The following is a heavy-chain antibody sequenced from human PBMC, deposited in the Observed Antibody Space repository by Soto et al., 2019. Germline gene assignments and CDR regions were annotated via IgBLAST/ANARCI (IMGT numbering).Heavy chain of an antibody. V-gene: IGHV1-69*13. CDR3: ARETVFSNLGAGIPY. CDR2: IIPIFGTA. Sequence: SVKVTCKACGCSFSSYAISWVRQAPEQGLEWMGGIIPIFGTANYAQKFQGRVTITADESTSTAYMELSSLRSEDTAVYYCARETVFSNLGAGIPYCVQG. D-gene: IGHD3-9*01. CDR1: GCSFSSYA. J-gene: IGHJ1*01.